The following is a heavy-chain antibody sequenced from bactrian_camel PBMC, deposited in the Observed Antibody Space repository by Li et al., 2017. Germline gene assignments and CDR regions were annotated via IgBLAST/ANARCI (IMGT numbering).Heavy chain of an antibody. D-gene: IGHD1*01. Sequence: HVQLVESGGGSVQAGGSLRLSCTASGFTFEDSDMGWYRQAPGKEREGVATIDSDATTSYADSVKGRFTVSRDNAKNTLYLEMNSLKPVDTAVYYCAATGQMLSVAGCRTQGTQVTVS. V-gene: IGHV3S63*01. CDR1: GFTFEDSD. CDR2: TIDSDATT. J-gene: IGHJ4*01.